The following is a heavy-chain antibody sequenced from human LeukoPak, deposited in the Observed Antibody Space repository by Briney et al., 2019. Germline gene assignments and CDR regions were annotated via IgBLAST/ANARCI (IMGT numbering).Heavy chain of an antibody. D-gene: IGHD3-16*01. J-gene: IGHJ4*02. CDR1: GFTFGDYA. V-gene: IGHV3-49*03. CDR3: TKWGGSADDY. Sequence: GGSLRLSCTGSGFTFGDYAMTWFRQAPGKALEWVSFIRSKVYGGTTEYAASVKGRFTISRDDSKNIAYLEMNSLKTEDTAVYYCTKWGGSADDYWGQGTLVTVSS. CDR2: IRSKVYGGTT.